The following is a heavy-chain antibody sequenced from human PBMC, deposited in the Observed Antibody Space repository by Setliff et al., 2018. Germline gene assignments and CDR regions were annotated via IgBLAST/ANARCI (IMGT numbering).Heavy chain of an antibody. CDR2: IYPGDSDT. J-gene: IGHJ3*02. D-gene: IGHD2-15*01. V-gene: IGHV5-51*01. Sequence: GESLQISCQGSGYSFTSYWIGWVRQMPGKGLEWMGIIYPGDSDTRYSPSSQGQVTISADKSISTAYLQWSSLKASDTAMYYCATLSSRYCSGGSCYLGAFDIWGQGTMVTVSS. CDR3: ATLSSRYCSGGSCYLGAFDI. CDR1: GYSFTSYW.